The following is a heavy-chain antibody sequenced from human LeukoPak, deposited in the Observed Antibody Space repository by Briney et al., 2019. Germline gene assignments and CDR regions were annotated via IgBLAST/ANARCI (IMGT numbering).Heavy chain of an antibody. CDR2: INHSGST. CDR3: AREGYGDYEATRGTFDY. D-gene: IGHD4-17*01. CDR1: GGSFSGYY. J-gene: IGHJ4*02. V-gene: IGHV4-34*01. Sequence: PSETLSLTCAVYGGSFSGYYWSWIRQPPGKGLEWIGEINHSGSTNYNPSLKSRVTISVDTSKNQFSLKLSSVTAADTAVYYCAREGYGDYEATRGTFDYWGQRTLVTVSS.